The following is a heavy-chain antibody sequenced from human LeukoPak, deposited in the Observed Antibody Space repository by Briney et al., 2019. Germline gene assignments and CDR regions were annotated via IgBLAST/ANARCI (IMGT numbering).Heavy chain of an antibody. V-gene: IGHV3-30*02. D-gene: IGHD6-19*01. Sequence: PGGSLRLSCAASGFTLSSYGMHWVRQAPGKGLEWVAFIRYDGSNKYYADSVKGRFTISRDNSKNTLYLQMNSLRAEDTAVYYCATAYSSGWYFDYWGQGTLVTVSS. J-gene: IGHJ4*02. CDR1: GFTLSSYG. CDR2: IRYDGSNK. CDR3: ATAYSSGWYFDY.